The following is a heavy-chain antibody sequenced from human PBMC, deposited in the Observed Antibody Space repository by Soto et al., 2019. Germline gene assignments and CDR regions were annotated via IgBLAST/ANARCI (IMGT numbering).Heavy chain of an antibody. Sequence: GSLRLSCAASGFTFSTYSMNWVRQAPGKGLEWVPSLSSNSHYIYYADSVKGRFTISRDNAENSLYLQMNSLRAEDTAVYYCARDYYDSSGTQIMDVWGQGTTVTVSS. D-gene: IGHD3-22*01. V-gene: IGHV3-21*01. CDR1: GFTFSTYS. CDR2: LSSNSHYI. CDR3: ARDYYDSSGTQIMDV. J-gene: IGHJ6*02.